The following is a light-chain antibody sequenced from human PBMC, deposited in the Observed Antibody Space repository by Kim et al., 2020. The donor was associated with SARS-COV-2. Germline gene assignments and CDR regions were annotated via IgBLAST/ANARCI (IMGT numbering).Light chain of an antibody. CDR3: QKYNAAPWT. J-gene: IGKJ1*01. CDR2: DAS. V-gene: IGKV1-27*01. CDR1: QGISNS. Sequence: ATVGDRVTITCRASQGISNSLAWYQQKPGNVPKVLIYDASALHSGVPSRFSGSGSGTDFTLTISSLQPEDVATYYCQKYNAAPWTFGQGTKVDIK.